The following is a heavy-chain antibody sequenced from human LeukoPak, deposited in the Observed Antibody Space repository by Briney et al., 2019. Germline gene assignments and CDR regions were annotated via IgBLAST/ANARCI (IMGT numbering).Heavy chain of an antibody. D-gene: IGHD6-13*01. CDR1: GFTFSDYY. CDR2: SSSSSSYT. V-gene: IGHV3-11*06. J-gene: IGHJ4*02. Sequence: GGPLRLSCAASGFTFSDYYMSWIRQAPGKGLEWVSYSSSSSSYTNYADSVKGRFTISRDNAKNSLYLQMNSLRAEDTAVYYCARDPGIAVDYWGQGTLVTVSS. CDR3: ARDPGIAVDY.